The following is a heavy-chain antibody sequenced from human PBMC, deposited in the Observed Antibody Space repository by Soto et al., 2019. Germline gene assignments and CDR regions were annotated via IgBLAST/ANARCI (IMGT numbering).Heavy chain of an antibody. CDR2: IRSNTAVT. CDR3: AKASDGGWPYYFDS. CDR1: XFPXXPXV. J-gene: IGHJ4*02. D-gene: IGHD2-15*01. V-gene: IGHV3-23*01. Sequence: LRLXCVASXFPXXPXVMAWVRXAPGKGLEWVAAIRSNTAVTHYADSMRDRFTISRVNSANTIFLQMNSLRVEDSAVYFCAKASDGGWPYYFDSWGQGALVTAPQ.